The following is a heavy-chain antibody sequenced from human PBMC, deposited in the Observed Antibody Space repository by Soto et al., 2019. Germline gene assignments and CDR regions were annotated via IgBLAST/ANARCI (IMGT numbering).Heavy chain of an antibody. D-gene: IGHD2-21*01. J-gene: IGHJ6*03. V-gene: IGHV1-69*02. Sequence: QVQLVQSGAEVKKPGSSVKVSCEASGGSFISYTFTWVRQAPGQGLEWMGRIIPIQGRANYALKLQDRVTSTAARSTKTVYMELRSLRPEDTAVYYWAKSLPFVDHAYMDVWGKGTTVTVSS. CDR1: GGSFISYT. CDR2: IIPIQGRA. CDR3: AKSLPFVDHAYMDV.